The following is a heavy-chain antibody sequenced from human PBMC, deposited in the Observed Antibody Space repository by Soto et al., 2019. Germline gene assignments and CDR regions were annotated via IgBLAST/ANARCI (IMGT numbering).Heavy chain of an antibody. CDR2: IYHSGAT. J-gene: IGHJ4*02. V-gene: IGHV4-4*02. CDR3: ARAVGYCSGGSCHGLDY. CDR1: GGSISSSNW. Sequence: QVQLQESGPGLVRPSGTLALTCAVSGGSISSSNWWNWVRQPPGKGREWIGEIYHSGATNYNPSLNSRVTISVDKSKNQFSLKLSSVTAAAKAVYYCARAVGYCSGGSCHGLDYWGQGTLVTVSS. D-gene: IGHD2-15*01.